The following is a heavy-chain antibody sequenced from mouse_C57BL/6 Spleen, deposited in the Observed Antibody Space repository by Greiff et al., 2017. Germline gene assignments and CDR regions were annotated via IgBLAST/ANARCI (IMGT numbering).Heavy chain of an antibody. CDR3: ARDWGLLREDYAMDY. D-gene: IGHD2-3*01. V-gene: IGHV3-6*01. J-gene: IGHJ4*01. CDR1: GYSITSGYY. CDR2: ISYDGSN. Sequence: EVQLQESGPGLVKPSQSLSLTCSVTGYSITSGYYWNWIRQFPGNKLEWMGYISYDGSNNYNPSLKNRISITRDTSKNQFFLKLNSVTTEDTATYYCARDWGLLREDYAMDYWGQGTSVTVSS.